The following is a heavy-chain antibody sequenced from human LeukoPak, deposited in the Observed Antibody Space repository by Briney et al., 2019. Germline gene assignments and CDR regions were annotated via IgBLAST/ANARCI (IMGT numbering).Heavy chain of an antibody. J-gene: IGHJ4*02. Sequence: GASLRLSCAASGFTFSSYAMSWVHQAPGKGLEWVSAISGSGGSTYYADSVKGRFTISRDNSKNTLYLQMNSLRAEDTAVYYCAKAPYILPEYHSGSYSYFDYWGQGTLVTVSS. D-gene: IGHD1-26*01. CDR1: GFTFSSYA. CDR2: ISGSGGST. V-gene: IGHV3-23*01. CDR3: AKAPYILPEYHSGSYSYFDY.